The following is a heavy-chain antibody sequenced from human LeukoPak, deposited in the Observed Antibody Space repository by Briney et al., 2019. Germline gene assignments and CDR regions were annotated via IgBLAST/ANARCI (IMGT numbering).Heavy chain of an antibody. CDR1: GYSFSNYD. CDR3: ARGDDYGDYWGLY. J-gene: IGHJ4*02. Sequence: ASVKVSCKAAGYSFSNYDINWVRQAAGQGLEWMGWVNPNNGDAGYSQKFQGRVTLTRNTSLTTAYMELTSLISDDAAVYYCARGDDYGDYWGLYWGQGTLVTVSS. CDR2: VNPNNGDA. V-gene: IGHV1-8*02. D-gene: IGHD4-17*01.